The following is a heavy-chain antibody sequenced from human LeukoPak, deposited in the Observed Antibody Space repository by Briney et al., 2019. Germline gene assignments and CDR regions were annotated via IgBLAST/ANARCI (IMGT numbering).Heavy chain of an antibody. CDR1: GFTFSSYA. J-gene: IGHJ4*02. Sequence: PGGSLRLSCAASGFTFSSYAMHWVRQAPGKGLEWIGEIYHSGSTNYNPSLKSRVTISVDKSKNQFSLKLSSVTAADTAVYYCARRGMATMNSFDYWGQGTLVTVSS. D-gene: IGHD5-24*01. V-gene: IGHV4-4*02. CDR3: ARRGMATMNSFDY. CDR2: IYHSGST.